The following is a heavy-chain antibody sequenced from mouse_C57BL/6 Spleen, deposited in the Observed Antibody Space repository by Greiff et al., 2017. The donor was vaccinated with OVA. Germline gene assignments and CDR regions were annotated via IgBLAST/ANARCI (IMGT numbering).Heavy chain of an antibody. V-gene: IGHV3-6*01. D-gene: IGHD1-3*01. CDR2: ISYDGSN. Sequence: EVHLVESGPGLVKPSQSLSLTCSVTGYSITSGYYWNWIRQFPGNKLEWMGYISYDGSNNYNPSLKNRISITRDTSKNQFFLTLNSVTTEDTATYYCARGPVDYAMDYWGQGTSVTVSS. CDR3: ARGPVDYAMDY. CDR1: GYSITSGYY. J-gene: IGHJ4*01.